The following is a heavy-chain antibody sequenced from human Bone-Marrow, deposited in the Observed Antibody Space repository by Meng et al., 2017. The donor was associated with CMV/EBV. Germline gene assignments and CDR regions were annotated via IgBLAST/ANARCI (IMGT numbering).Heavy chain of an antibody. Sequence: SSGSSYWAWISQPPGKGMEWIGSVSDGGSTYYNPSLKSRVTRSIDTSKNQFSLKLTSVSVADSAVYYCSRGSIDVAAAGPLNWFDPWGQGTLVTVSS. V-gene: IGHV4-39*07. CDR2: VSDGGST. D-gene: IGHD6-13*01. J-gene: IGHJ5*02. CDR3: SRGSIDVAAAGPLNWFDP. CDR1: SSGSSY.